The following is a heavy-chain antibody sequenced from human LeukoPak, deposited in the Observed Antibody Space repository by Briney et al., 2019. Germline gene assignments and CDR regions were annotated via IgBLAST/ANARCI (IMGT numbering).Heavy chain of an antibody. CDR3: ARDTPNYDFWSGYYYYYYGMDV. D-gene: IGHD3-3*01. CDR2: IHHDGRI. CDR1: GGSIDSTNW. V-gene: IGHV4/OR15-8*01. Sequence: SETLSLTCDVSGGSIDSTNWWNWVRQPPGKGLEWIGEIHHDGRINYNPSLKSRVTLSVDKSKNQFSLRLNSVTAADTAMYYCARDTPNYDFWSGYYYYYYGMDVWGQGTTVTVSS. J-gene: IGHJ6*02.